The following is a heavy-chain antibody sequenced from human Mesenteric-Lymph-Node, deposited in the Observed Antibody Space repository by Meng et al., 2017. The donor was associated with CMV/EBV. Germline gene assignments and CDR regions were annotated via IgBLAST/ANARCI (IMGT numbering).Heavy chain of an antibody. CDR1: GGSFSGYY. J-gene: IGHJ6*02. CDR2: INHSGST. D-gene: IGHD3-3*01. CDR3: ARDPGGSGYYPPYYYYGMDV. Sequence: SETLSLTCAVYGGSFSGYYWSWIRQPPGKGLEWIGEINHSGSTNYNPSLKSRVTISVDTSKNQFSLKLSSVTAADTAVYYCARDPGGSGYYPPYYYYGMDVWGQGTTVTVSS. V-gene: IGHV4-34*01.